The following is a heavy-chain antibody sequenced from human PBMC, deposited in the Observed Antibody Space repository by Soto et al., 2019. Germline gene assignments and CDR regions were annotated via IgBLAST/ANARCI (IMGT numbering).Heavy chain of an antibody. D-gene: IGHD3-3*01. J-gene: IGHJ4*02. CDR3: AKVYYNFWSGYDY. V-gene: IGHV3-23*01. CDR1: GFTFSTYA. CDR2: ISGSGGST. Sequence: GGSLRLSCAAPGFTFSTYAMSWVRQAPGKGLEWVSAISGSGGSTYYADSVKGRFTISRDNSKNTLYLQVNSLRAEVLGVYYCAKVYYNFWSGYDYWGQGALVTVSS.